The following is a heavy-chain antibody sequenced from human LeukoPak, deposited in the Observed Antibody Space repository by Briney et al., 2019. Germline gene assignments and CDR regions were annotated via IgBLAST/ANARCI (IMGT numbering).Heavy chain of an antibody. CDR1: GYSISSGYY. CDR2: IYHSGST. D-gene: IGHD5-24*01. Sequence: SETLSLTCTVSGYSISSGYYWGWIRQPPGKGLEWIGSIYHSGSTYYNPSLKSRVTISVDTSKNQFSLKLSSVTAADTAVYYCAAREMATVKGAYYFDYWGQGTLVTVSS. J-gene: IGHJ4*02. V-gene: IGHV4-38-2*02. CDR3: AAREMATVKGAYYFDY.